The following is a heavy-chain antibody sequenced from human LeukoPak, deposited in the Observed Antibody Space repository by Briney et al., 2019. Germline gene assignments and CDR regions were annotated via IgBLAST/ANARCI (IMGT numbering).Heavy chain of an antibody. V-gene: IGHV3-21*01. Sequence: GGSLRLSCLPSGFTFSNYAMTWVRQAPGKGLEWVSSISGSGGTSYYADSVKGRFTISRDNAKNSLYLQMNSLRAEDTAVYYCASGSGSDYWGQGTLVTVSS. CDR3: ASGSGSDY. CDR1: GFTFSNYA. CDR2: ISGSGGTS. J-gene: IGHJ4*02. D-gene: IGHD6-25*01.